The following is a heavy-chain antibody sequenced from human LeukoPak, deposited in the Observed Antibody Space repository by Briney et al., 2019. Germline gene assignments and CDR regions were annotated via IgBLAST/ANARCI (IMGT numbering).Heavy chain of an antibody. D-gene: IGHD5-18*01. CDR1: GFTFSTYA. Sequence: QPGGSLRVSCAASGFTFSTYAMSWVRQAPGKGLEWVSAISGSGGSTYYADSVKGRFTISRDNSKNTLYLQMNGLRAEDTAVYYCAKEGYRYGYAIDYWGQGTLVTVSS. V-gene: IGHV3-23*01. J-gene: IGHJ4*02. CDR3: AKEGYRYGYAIDY. CDR2: ISGSGGST.